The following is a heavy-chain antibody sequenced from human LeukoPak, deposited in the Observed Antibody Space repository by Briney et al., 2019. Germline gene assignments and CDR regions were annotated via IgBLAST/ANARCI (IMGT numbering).Heavy chain of an antibody. V-gene: IGHV3-21*01. CDR2: ISGSNSYI. CDR3: ARAPRNWGFDY. J-gene: IGHJ4*02. Sequence: GGSLRLSCAASGFTFSSYTMHWIRQAPGKGLEWVSSISGSNSYIFYADSVKGRFTVSRDNAKDSLYLQMNSLRAEDTAVYYCARAPRNWGFDYWGQGTLVTVSS. CDR1: GFTFSSYT. D-gene: IGHD7-27*01.